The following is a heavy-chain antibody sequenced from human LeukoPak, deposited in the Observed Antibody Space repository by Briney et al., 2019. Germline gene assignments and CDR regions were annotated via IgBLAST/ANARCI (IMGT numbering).Heavy chain of an antibody. CDR1: GASIRSYY. CDR2: ISYNGST. V-gene: IGHV4-59*12. CDR3: ARPNGSGSYRGRSKYYFDY. J-gene: IGHJ4*02. D-gene: IGHD3-10*01. Sequence: SETLSLTCSVSGASIRSYYWSWIRQPPGKGGGWIGDISYNGSTTYIPSLKSRVTISVDTSKNQFSLKLSSVTAADTAVYYCARPNGSGSYRGRSKYYFDYWGQGTLVTVSS.